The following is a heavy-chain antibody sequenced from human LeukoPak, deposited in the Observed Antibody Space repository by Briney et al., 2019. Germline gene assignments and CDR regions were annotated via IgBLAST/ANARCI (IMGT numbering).Heavy chain of an antibody. CDR1: GGSISSYY. V-gene: IGHV4-59*01. CDR2: IYYSGST. CDR3: ARDRTGAGSGWFDP. J-gene: IGHJ5*02. Sequence: SETLSLTCTVSGGSISSYYWSWIRQPPGKGLEWIGYIYYSGSTNYNPSLKSRVTISVDTSKNQFSLKLSSVTAADTAVYYCARDRTGAGSGWFDPWGQGTLVTVSS.